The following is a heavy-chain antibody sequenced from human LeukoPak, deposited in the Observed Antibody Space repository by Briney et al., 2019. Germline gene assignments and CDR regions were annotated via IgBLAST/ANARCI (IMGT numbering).Heavy chain of an antibody. CDR1: GFTFSSYG. CDR3: ARGSRYCSGGSCYVGWFDP. J-gene: IGHJ5*02. V-gene: IGHV3-23*01. CDR2: ISGSGGST. Sequence: PGGSLRLSCTASGFTFSSYGMSWVRQAPGKGLEWVSAISGSGGSTYYADSVRGRFTISRDNSKNTLYLQMNSLRAEDTAVYYCARGSRYCSGGSCYVGWFDPWGQGTLVTGSS. D-gene: IGHD2-15*01.